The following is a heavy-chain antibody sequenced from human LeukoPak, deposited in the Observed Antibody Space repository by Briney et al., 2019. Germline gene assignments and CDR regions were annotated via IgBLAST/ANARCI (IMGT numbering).Heavy chain of an antibody. D-gene: IGHD4/OR15-4a*01. CDR3: ARQPIDYGPDY. CDR1: GYIFTNYW. J-gene: IGHJ4*02. CDR2: IWPDDSET. V-gene: IGHV5-51*01. Sequence: GESLKISCEASGYIFTNYWIGWVRQMPGKGLEWMGIIWPDDSETRYSPSFQGQVTMSVDKSTRTAYLQWSTLKASDSGIYHCARQPIDYGPDYWGQGTQVTVSS.